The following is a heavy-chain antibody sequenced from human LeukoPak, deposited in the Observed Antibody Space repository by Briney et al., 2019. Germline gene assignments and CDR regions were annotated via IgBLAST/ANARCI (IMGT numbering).Heavy chain of an antibody. CDR2: IIPILGIA. CDR1: GYTFTSYD. CDR3: ARGGDYFDY. D-gene: IGHD3-16*01. V-gene: IGHV1-69*04. J-gene: IGHJ4*02. Sequence: SVKVSCKASGYTFTSYDINWVRQAPGQGLEWMGRIIPILGIANYAQKFQGRVTITADKSTSTAYMELSSLRSEDTAVYYCARGGDYFDYWGQGTLVTVSS.